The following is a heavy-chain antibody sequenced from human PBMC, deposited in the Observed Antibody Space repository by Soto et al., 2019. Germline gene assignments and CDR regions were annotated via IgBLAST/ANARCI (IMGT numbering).Heavy chain of an antibody. D-gene: IGHD4-17*01. J-gene: IGHJ4*02. CDR1: GFTLSNAW. V-gene: IGHV3-15*01. CDR3: ATVCGDYVCFDY. Sequence: EVQLVESGGGLVKPGGSLRLSCAASGFTLSNAWMSWVRQAPGKGLEWVGRIKSKTDGGTTDYAAPVKGRFTISRDYSKNTLYLKINSLKTEDTAVYYCATVCGDYVCFDYWGQGTLVTVSS. CDR2: IKSKTDGGTT.